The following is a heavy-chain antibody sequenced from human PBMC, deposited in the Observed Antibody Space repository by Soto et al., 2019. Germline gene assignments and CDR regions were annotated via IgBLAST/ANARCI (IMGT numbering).Heavy chain of an antibody. CDR3: ASYNPYYYDSSGYYKASAFDI. CDR2: INAGNGNT. J-gene: IGHJ3*02. Sequence: QVQLVQSGAEVKKPGASVKVSCKASGYTFTSYAMHWVRQAPGQRLEWMGWINAGNGNTKYSQKFQGRVTITRDTSASTAYMVLSSLRSEDTAVYYCASYNPYYYDSSGYYKASAFDIWGQGTMVTVSS. V-gene: IGHV1-3*01. CDR1: GYTFTSYA. D-gene: IGHD3-22*01.